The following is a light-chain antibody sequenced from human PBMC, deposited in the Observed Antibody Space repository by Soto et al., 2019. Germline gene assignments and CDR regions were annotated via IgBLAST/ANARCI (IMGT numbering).Light chain of an antibody. Sequence: EIVLAQSPGTLSLSPGERATLSCRASQSVSSSYLAWYQQKPGQAPRLLIYGAYSRATGIQDRFSGSGSGTDFTLTIRRLEPEDFAVYYCKQYGSSPETFGQGTKVDNK. CDR1: QSVSSSY. CDR3: KQYGSSPET. V-gene: IGKV3-20*01. J-gene: IGKJ1*01. CDR2: GAY.